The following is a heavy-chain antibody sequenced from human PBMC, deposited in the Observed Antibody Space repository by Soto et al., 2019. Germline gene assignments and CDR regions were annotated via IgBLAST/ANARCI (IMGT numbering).Heavy chain of an antibody. V-gene: IGHV3-64*01. Sequence: PGGSLRLSCAASGFIFSSYGMNWVRQAPGKGLEYVSAISSNGASTFYASSVRGRFIISRDNSKNTLNLQMGSLRVEDMAVYYCVRTTPNNDYTFDIWGRGTMVTVSS. CDR1: GFIFSSYG. D-gene: IGHD4-4*01. J-gene: IGHJ3*02. CDR3: VRTTPNNDYTFDI. CDR2: ISSNGAST.